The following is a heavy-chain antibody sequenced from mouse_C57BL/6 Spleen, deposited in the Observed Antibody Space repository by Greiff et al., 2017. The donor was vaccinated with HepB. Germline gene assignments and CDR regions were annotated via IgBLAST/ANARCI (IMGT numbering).Heavy chain of an antibody. J-gene: IGHJ4*01. CDR3: AREGDYGSSYGAMDY. Sequence: QVQLKESGPGILQSSQTLSLTCSFSGFSLSTSGMGVSWIRQPSGKGLEWLAHIYWDDDKRYNPSLKSRLTISKDTSRNQVFLKITSVDTADTATYYCAREGDYGSSYGAMDYWGQGTSVTVSS. CDR1: GFSLSTSGMG. CDR2: IYWDDDK. D-gene: IGHD1-1*01. V-gene: IGHV8-12*01.